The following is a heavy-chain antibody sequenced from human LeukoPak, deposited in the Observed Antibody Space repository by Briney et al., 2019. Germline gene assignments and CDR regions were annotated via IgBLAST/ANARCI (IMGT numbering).Heavy chain of an antibody. J-gene: IGHJ6*04. Sequence: GGSLRLSCAASGFSFTRFGMQWVRQAPGKGLEWVTFIRSDGSIKYYADSVKGRFTISRDNSKKTLYLQMNSLRAEDTAVYYCAELGITMIGGVWGKGTTVTISS. CDR2: IRSDGSIK. CDR1: GFSFTRFG. D-gene: IGHD3-10*02. CDR3: AELGITMIGGV. V-gene: IGHV3-30*02.